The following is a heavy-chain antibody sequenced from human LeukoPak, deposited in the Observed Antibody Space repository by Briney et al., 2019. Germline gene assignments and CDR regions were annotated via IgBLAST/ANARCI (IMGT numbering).Heavy chain of an antibody. CDR2: ITASSTAI. D-gene: IGHD3-22*01. J-gene: IGHJ3*01. Sequence: PGGPLRLSCAASGFTFNTYTMNWVRQPPGRGLEWVSSITASSTAIYSADSVKGRFTISRDNAKNSLSLQMNSLIPEDTALYFCAKSQGYDRGCFDVWGQGTRVTVSS. V-gene: IGHV3-21*04. CDR3: AKSQGYDRGCFDV. CDR1: GFTFNTYT.